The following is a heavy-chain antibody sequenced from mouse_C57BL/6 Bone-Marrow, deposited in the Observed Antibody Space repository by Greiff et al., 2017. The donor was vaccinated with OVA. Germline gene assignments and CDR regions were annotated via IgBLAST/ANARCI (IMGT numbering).Heavy chain of an antibody. V-gene: IGHV5-4*03. Sequence: EVKVVESGGGLVKPGGSLKLSCAASGFTFSSYAMSWVRQTPEKRLEWVATISDGGSYTYYPDNVKGRFTISRDNAKNNRYLQMSHLKSEDTAMYYCGPHAMDYWGQGTSVTVSS. J-gene: IGHJ4*01. CDR3: GPHAMDY. CDR2: ISDGGSYT. CDR1: GFTFSSYA.